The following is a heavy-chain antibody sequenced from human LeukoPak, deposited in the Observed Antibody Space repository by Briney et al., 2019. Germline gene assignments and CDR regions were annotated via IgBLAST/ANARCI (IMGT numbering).Heavy chain of an antibody. CDR1: GGSISSGSYY. CDR3: ARDVSGWYWFDP. D-gene: IGHD6-19*01. Sequence: PSETLSLTCTVSGGSISSGSYYWNWIRQPAGKGLEWIGHIYTSGSTNYNPSLKSRVTISVDTSKNQFSLKLSSVTAADTAVYYCARDVSGWYWFDPWGQGTLVTVSS. J-gene: IGHJ5*02. CDR2: IYTSGST. V-gene: IGHV4-61*09.